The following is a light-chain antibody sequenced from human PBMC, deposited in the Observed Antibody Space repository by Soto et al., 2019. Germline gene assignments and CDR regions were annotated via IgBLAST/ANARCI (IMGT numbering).Light chain of an antibody. CDR3: QRPGV. J-gene: IGKJ3*01. CDR1: QDTRRY. CDR2: AAS. V-gene: IGKV1-9*01. Sequence: DIQLTQSPSFLSASVGDRVTITCRASQDTRRYLAWYQQKPGKAPELLIYAASTLQSGVPSRFSGSGSGTEFTLTIGSLQPEDFATYYCQRPGVFGPGTKVDIK.